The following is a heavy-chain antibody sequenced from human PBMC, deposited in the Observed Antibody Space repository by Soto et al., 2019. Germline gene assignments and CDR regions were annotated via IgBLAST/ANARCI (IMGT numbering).Heavy chain of an antibody. CDR1: GGPISSSSYY. V-gene: IGHV4-39*01. Sequence: SETLSRTSSLSGGPISSSSYYWCWIRQPPGKGLEWIGSIYYSGSTYYNPSLKSRVTISVDTSKNQFSLKLSSVTAADTAVYYCASPMVRGVILGSYYYMDVWGKGTTVT. CDR2: IYYSGST. D-gene: IGHD3-10*01. J-gene: IGHJ6*03. CDR3: ASPMVRGVILGSYYYMDV.